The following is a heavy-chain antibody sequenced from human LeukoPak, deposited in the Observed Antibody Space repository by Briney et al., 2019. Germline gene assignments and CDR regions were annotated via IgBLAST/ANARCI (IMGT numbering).Heavy chain of an antibody. D-gene: IGHD5-24*01. CDR2: IYYSGST. V-gene: IGHV4-30-4*08. J-gene: IGHJ3*02. CDR3: ARVGDGDAFDI. Sequence: SETLSLTCTVSGGSISSGDYYWSWIRQPPGKGLEWIGYIYYSGSTYYNPSLKSRVTISVDTSKNQFSLKLSSVTAADTAVYYCARVGDGDAFDIWGQGTMVTVSS. CDR1: GGSISSGDYY.